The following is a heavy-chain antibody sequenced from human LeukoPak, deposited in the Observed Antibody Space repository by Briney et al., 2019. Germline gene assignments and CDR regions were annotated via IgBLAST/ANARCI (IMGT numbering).Heavy chain of an antibody. Sequence: GGSLRLSCAASGFTFSLYWMTWVRQAPGKGLEWVANINQDGIERYYVGSVKGRFTISRDNAKNSLYLQMNSLRAEDTAIYYCATYYYDNSGLIWGQGTLVTVSS. CDR1: GFTFSLYW. D-gene: IGHD3-22*01. J-gene: IGHJ4*02. CDR2: INQDGIER. V-gene: IGHV3-7*01. CDR3: ATYYYDNSGLI.